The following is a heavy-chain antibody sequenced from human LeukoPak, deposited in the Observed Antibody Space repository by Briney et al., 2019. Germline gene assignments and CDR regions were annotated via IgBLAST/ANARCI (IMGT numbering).Heavy chain of an antibody. V-gene: IGHV4-59*01. CDR3: ARVTWSNGWPDY. Sequence: SETLSLTCTVSGGSINSYYWSWIRQPPGKGLQWIGYINYSGSTNYNPSLKSRVTISIDTSKKQFSLKLTSVTAGDTALYYCARVTWSNGWPDYWGQGTLVTGSS. D-gene: IGHD3-3*01. CDR2: INYSGST. CDR1: GGSINSYY. J-gene: IGHJ4*02.